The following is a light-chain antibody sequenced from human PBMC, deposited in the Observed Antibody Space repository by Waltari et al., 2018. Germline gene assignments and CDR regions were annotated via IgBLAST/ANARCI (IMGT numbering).Light chain of an antibody. CDR3: QVWDGDADHPV. Sequence: YELTQPPSVSVAPGQTAKISCGGHDIRDKTVHWYQQKPGQAPVLVIYGDTVRPSGSPERVAGSDTATLTIARVEAGDEAVYYCQVWDGDADHPVFGGGTKLTVL. CDR2: GDT. V-gene: IGLV3-21*02. J-gene: IGLJ2*01. CDR1: DIRDKT.